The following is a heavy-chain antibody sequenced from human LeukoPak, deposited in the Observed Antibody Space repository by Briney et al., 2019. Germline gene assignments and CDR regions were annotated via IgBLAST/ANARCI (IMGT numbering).Heavy chain of an antibody. V-gene: IGHV3-74*01. CDR2: INTDGSST. CDR3: ARPTGRGFDL. CDR1: GFTFSDSW. D-gene: IGHD3-9*01. Sequence: PVGSPRLSCAASGFTFSDSWTHWVRQAPGKGLIWVSHINTDGSSTRYADSVKGRFTISRDNAKNTLYLQMNSLRAEDTAVYYCARPTGRGFDLWGRGTLVTVSS. J-gene: IGHJ2*01.